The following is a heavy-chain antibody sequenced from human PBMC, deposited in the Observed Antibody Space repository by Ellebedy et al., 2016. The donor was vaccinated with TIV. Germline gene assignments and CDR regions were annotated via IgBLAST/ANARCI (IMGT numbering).Heavy chain of an antibody. Sequence: GESLKISXAASGFTFSSYGMHWVRQAPGKGLEWVAVISYDGSNKYYADSVKGRFTISRDNSKNTLYLQMNSLRAEDTAVYYCARGLGMGAFDIWGQGTMVTVSS. CDR3: ARGLGMGAFDI. J-gene: IGHJ3*02. CDR2: ISYDGSNK. V-gene: IGHV3-30*03. CDR1: GFTFSSYG. D-gene: IGHD6-19*01.